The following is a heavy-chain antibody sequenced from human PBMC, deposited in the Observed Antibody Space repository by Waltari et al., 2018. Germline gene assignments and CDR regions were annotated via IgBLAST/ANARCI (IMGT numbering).Heavy chain of an antibody. Sequence: QVELVQSGPELKKPGASVKVSCRASGYRFTSYAINWVRQAPGRGFELMGWINTNSGNPTYVQGFTVRFVFSLDTSVSTAFLQINSLEAEDTAVYYCAREVVPAATIVVNWFDPWGQGTLVTVSS. V-gene: IGHV7-4-1*02. CDR2: INTNSGNP. CDR1: GYRFTSYA. J-gene: IGHJ5*02. D-gene: IGHD2-2*01. CDR3: AREVVPAATIVVNWFDP.